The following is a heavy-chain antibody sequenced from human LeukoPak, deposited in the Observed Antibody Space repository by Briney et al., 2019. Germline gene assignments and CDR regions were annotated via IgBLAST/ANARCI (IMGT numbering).Heavy chain of an antibody. Sequence: ASVKVSCKASGYTFTGYYLHWVRQAPGQGLEWMGWINPNSGVTNYAQNFPGRVTMTRDTSISTGYMELSRLRSDDTALYYCARAVAGIDYWGQGTLVTVSS. V-gene: IGHV1-2*02. CDR1: GYTFTGYY. CDR3: ARAVAGIDY. CDR2: INPNSGVT. D-gene: IGHD6-19*01. J-gene: IGHJ4*02.